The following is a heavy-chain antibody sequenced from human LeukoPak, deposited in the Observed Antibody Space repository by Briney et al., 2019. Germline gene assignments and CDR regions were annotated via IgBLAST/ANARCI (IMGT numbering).Heavy chain of an antibody. CDR2: IKEDGSEI. Sequence: GGSLRLSCAASGFNFSTYWMTWVRHVPGKGLEWVANIKEDGSEIYYVDAVKGRFSISRDNAKTSLYLQMNSLRAEDTAVYYCAKSAIYDYVWGSYRYGYFDYWGQGTLVTVSS. V-gene: IGHV3-7*01. CDR3: AKSAIYDYVWGSYRYGYFDY. D-gene: IGHD3-16*02. CDR1: GFNFSTYW. J-gene: IGHJ4*02.